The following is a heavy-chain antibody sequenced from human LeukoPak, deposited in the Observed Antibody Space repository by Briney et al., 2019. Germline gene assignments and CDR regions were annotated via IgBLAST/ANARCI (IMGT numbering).Heavy chain of an antibody. V-gene: IGHV1-69*13. J-gene: IGHJ5*02. Sequence: SVKVSCKASGGTFSSYAISWVRQAPGQGLEWMGGIIPIFGTANYAQKFQGRVTITADESTSTAYMELSSLRSEDTAVYYCARDGRRKVVPAARRGNWFDPWGQGTLSPSPQ. CDR3: ARDGRRKVVPAARRGNWFDP. CDR1: GGTFSSYA. D-gene: IGHD2-2*01. CDR2: IIPIFGTA.